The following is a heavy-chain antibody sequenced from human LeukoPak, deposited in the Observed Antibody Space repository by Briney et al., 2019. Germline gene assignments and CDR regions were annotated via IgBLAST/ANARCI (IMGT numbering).Heavy chain of an antibody. CDR3: AKSFYPGGSSFTFNI. J-gene: IGHJ3*02. V-gene: IGHV3-30*18. D-gene: IGHD3-10*01. CDR2: ISYDGSNK. CDR1: GFTFSSYG. Sequence: GGSLRLSCAASGFTFSSYGMHWVRQAPGKGLEWVAVISYDGSNKYYADSVKGRSTISRDNSKNTLYLQMNSLRVDDTAVYYCAKSFYPGGSSFTFNIWGQGTLVTVSS.